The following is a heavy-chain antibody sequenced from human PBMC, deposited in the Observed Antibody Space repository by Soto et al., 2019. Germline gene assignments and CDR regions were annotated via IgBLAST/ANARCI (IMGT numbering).Heavy chain of an antibody. D-gene: IGHD3-3*01. CDR1: GFTFSSYA. Sequence: PGGSLRLSCAASGFTFSSYAMHWVRQAPGKGLEWVAVISYDGSNKYYADSVKGRFTISRDNSKNTLYLQMNSLRAEDTAVYYCARDRSFRDFWSGYFDYWGQGTLVTVSS. V-gene: IGHV3-30-3*01. CDR3: ARDRSFRDFWSGYFDY. J-gene: IGHJ4*02. CDR2: ISYDGSNK.